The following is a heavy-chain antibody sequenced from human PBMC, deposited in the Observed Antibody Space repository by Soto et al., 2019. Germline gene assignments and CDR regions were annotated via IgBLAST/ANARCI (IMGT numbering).Heavy chain of an antibody. CDR2: IKSKTDGGTT. D-gene: IGHD3-3*01. CDR1: GFTFSNAW. Sequence: PGGSLRLSCAASGFTFSNAWMSWVRQAPGKGLEWVGRIKSKTDGGTTDYAAPVKGRFTISRDDPKNTLYLQMNSLKTEDTAVYYCTTDLRVFWSPYYYYGMDVWGQGTTVTVSS. V-gene: IGHV3-15*01. CDR3: TTDLRVFWSPYYYYGMDV. J-gene: IGHJ6*02.